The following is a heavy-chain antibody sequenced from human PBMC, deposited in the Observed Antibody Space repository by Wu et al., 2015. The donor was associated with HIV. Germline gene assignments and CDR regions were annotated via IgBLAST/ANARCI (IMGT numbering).Heavy chain of an antibody. Sequence: VQLVQSGGELKKPGAAVKVACKASGYIFSDYGIHWVRQAPRQGLEWMGWISAQNGKTNYAQKFQGRVTMTTDTSSSTAYMELKNLRSDDTAVFFCARGHYYDSSSSPMYWGLGTLVTVSS. J-gene: IGHJ1*01. CDR3: ARGHYYDSSSSPMY. CDR1: GYIFSDYG. D-gene: IGHD3-22*01. CDR2: ISAQNGKT. V-gene: IGHV1-18*01.